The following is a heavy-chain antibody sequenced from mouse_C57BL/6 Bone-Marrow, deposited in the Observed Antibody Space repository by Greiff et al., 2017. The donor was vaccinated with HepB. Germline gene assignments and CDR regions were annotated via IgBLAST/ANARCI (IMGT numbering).Heavy chain of an antibody. CDR3: ARYRGSAWFAY. CDR1: GFTFTDYY. D-gene: IGHD3-2*02. CDR2: IRTKANGYKT. V-gene: IGHV7-3*01. J-gene: IGHJ3*01. Sequence: DVHLVESGGGLVQPGGSLSLSCAASGFTFTDYYMSWVRQPPGKALEWLGFIRTKANGYKTEYSSSVKGRFTISRDNSQSILYLQMNALRAEDSATYYCARYRGSAWFAYWGQGTLVTVSA.